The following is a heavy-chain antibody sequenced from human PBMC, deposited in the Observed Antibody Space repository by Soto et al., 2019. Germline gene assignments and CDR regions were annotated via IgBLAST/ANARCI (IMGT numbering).Heavy chain of an antibody. J-gene: IGHJ6*01. CDR3: ARRVVRALGGGMDV. V-gene: IGHV4-4*02. CDR2: IYHSGYT. D-gene: IGHD1-26*01. CDR1: GDSISSNYW. Sequence: QVQLQESGPGLVKPSGTLSLTCDVSGDSISSNYWWTWVRQPPGKGLVWIGEIYHSGYTSYYPSLQNRFPISVDKSRNQLSRKLRSGTAANTAVYDCARRVVRALGGGMDVWGQGTTVTVSS.